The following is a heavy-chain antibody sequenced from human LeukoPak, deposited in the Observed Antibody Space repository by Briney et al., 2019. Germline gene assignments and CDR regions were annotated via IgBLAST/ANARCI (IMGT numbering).Heavy chain of an antibody. CDR2: VTPNSGGT. V-gene: IGHV1-2*02. J-gene: IGHJ4*02. CDR3: ARCGGYNRCDH. D-gene: IGHD5-12*01. CDR1: GYTFTGYY. Sequence: SSVNVSCKASGYTFTGYYIHWVRQAPGQGLEWMGWVTPNSGGTTYSQKFQGRVTMTRDTSITTAYMELSRLTSDDTAVYYCARCGGYNRCDHWGPGTLVTVSS.